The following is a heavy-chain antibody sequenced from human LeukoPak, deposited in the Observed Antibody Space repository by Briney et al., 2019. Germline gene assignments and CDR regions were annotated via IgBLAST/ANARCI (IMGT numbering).Heavy chain of an antibody. CDR2: INPSGGST. CDR3: ARVNGSGSYPTFYWYFDL. CDR1: GYTFTSYY. V-gene: IGHV1-46*01. D-gene: IGHD3-10*01. Sequence: ASVKVSCKASGYTFTSYYMHWVRQAPGQGLEWMGIINPSGGSTSYAQKFQGRVTMTRDTSTSTVYMELSSLRSEDTAVYYCARVNGSGSYPTFYWYFDLWGRGTLVTVSS. J-gene: IGHJ2*01.